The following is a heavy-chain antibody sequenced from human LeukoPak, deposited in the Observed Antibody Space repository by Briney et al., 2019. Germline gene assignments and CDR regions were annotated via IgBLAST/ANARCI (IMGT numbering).Heavy chain of an antibody. CDR1: GDPITKTNW. J-gene: IGHJ4*02. Sequence: SGTLSLTCTVSGDPITKTNWWGWVRQPPGRGLQWVGQIYHGGSTDYNPSLKSRVSISMDKSKNQFSLRLTSVTAADTAVYYCARLNDYGGHLDYWGQGTLVTVSS. CDR2: IYHGGST. D-gene: IGHD4-23*01. V-gene: IGHV4-4*02. CDR3: ARLNDYGGHLDY.